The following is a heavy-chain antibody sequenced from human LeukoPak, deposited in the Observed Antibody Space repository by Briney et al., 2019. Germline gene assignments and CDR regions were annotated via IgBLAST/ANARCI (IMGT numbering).Heavy chain of an antibody. J-gene: IGHJ4*02. V-gene: IGHV4-34*01. D-gene: IGHD4-17*01. CDR3: ASWIGYGAPGYFDY. Sequence: SETLSLTCAVYGGSFSGYYWSWIRQPPGKGLEWIGEINHSGSTNYNPSLKSRVTISVDTSKNQFSLKLSSVTAADTAVYYCASWIGYGAPGYFDYWVQGTLVTVSS. CDR2: INHSGST. CDR1: GGSFSGYY.